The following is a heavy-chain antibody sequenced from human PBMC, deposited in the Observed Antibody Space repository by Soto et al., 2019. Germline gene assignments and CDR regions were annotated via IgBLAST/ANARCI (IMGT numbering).Heavy chain of an antibody. CDR2: IYYSGST. J-gene: IGHJ6*02. CDR3: ARGSCISTSCYGYYYYYYGMDV. CDR1: GGSISSYY. Sequence: PSETLSLTCTVSGGSISSYYWSWIRQPPGKGLEWIGYIYYSGSTNYNPSLKSRVTISVDTSKNQFSLKLSSVTAADTAVYYCARGSCISTSCYGYYYYYYGMDVWGQGTTVTVSS. D-gene: IGHD2-2*01. V-gene: IGHV4-59*01.